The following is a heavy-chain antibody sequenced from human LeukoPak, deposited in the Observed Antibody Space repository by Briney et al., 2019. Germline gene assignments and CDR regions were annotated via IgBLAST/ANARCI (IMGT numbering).Heavy chain of an antibody. CDR1: GFTFSSYA. V-gene: IGHV3-23*01. CDR3: AKESSVAGAGLLDY. J-gene: IGHJ4*02. Sequence: GGSLRLSCAASGFTFSSYAMSWVRQAPEKGLEWVSSISGSGGSKWFADSVKGRFTISRDDSENTLYLQMNRLRAEDTALYYCAKESSVAGAGLLDYWGQGTLVTVSS. CDR2: ISGSGGSK. D-gene: IGHD6-19*01.